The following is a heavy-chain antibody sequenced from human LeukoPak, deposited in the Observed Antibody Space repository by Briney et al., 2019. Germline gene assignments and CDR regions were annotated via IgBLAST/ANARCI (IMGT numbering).Heavy chain of an antibody. V-gene: IGHV4-59*08. Sequence: PSETLSLTCTVSGGSVSNYHWSWIRQPPGKGLEWIGYIYYSGSTYYNPSLKRRVTISVDTSKNQLSLKLTSVTAADTAVYYCARHASGYNYGYDWGQGTLVTVSS. D-gene: IGHD5-18*01. CDR3: ARHASGYNYGYD. CDR1: GGSVSNYH. CDR2: IYYSGST. J-gene: IGHJ4*02.